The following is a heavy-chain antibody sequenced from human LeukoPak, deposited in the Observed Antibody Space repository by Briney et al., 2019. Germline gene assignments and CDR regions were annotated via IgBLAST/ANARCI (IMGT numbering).Heavy chain of an antibody. V-gene: IGHV4-59*11. D-gene: IGHD4-17*01. Sequence: SETLSLTCTVSGDSFSSHYWTWIRQPPGKGLEWIGYISYIGSTNYSPSLKSRVTTSIDTSKNQFSLKLSSVTAADTAVYYCARDLVTVTKGFDIWGQGTTVSVSS. CDR3: ARDLVTVTKGFDI. CDR1: GDSFSSHY. J-gene: IGHJ3*02. CDR2: ISYIGST.